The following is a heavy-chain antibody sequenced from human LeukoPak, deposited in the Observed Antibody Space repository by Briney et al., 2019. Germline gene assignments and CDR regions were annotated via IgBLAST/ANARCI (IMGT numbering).Heavy chain of an antibody. CDR3: ARAGYCSGGSCYPTGASDRWFDP. J-gene: IGHJ5*02. Sequence: SVKVSCKASGGTFSSYAISWVRQAPGQGLEWMGGIIPIFGTANYAQKFQGRVTITADESTSTAYMELSSLRSEDTAVYYCARAGYCSGGSCYPTGASDRWFDPWGQRTLVTVSS. V-gene: IGHV1-69*13. D-gene: IGHD2-15*01. CDR1: GGTFSSYA. CDR2: IIPIFGTA.